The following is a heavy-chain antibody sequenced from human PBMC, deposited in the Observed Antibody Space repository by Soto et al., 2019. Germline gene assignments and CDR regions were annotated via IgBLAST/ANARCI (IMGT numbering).Heavy chain of an antibody. CDR2: ISTYNGNT. J-gene: IGHJ3*02. CDR3: VKNDILTGWPFDI. D-gene: IGHD3-9*01. CDR1: GYTFTTYD. V-gene: IGHV1-18*01. Sequence: ASVKVSCKASGYTFTTYDISWVRQAPGQGLEWMGRISTYNGNTNYPQSLQGRLTLTTDTSTTTAYMELRSLRSDDTAVYYCVKNDILTGWPFDIWGQGTKVTVSS.